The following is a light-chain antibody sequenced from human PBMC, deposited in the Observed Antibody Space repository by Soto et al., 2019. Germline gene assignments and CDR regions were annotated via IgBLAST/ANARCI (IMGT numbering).Light chain of an antibody. CDR3: QQYGSSPRT. J-gene: IGKJ1*01. Sequence: EIVLTQSPGALCLSPGERATLSCRASRSVSGDYLAWYQQKPGQAPRLLIYGASGRATGIPDRFSGSGSGTDFTLTISSLEPEDFAVYYCQQYGSSPRTFGQGTKVDI. V-gene: IGKV3-20*01. CDR2: GAS. CDR1: RSVSGDY.